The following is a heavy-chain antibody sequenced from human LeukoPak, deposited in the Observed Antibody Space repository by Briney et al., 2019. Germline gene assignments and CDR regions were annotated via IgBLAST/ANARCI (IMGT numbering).Heavy chain of an antibody. V-gene: IGHV4-59*08. J-gene: IGHJ5*02. CDR3: ARRIDSGPGIAAAGLFDP. D-gene: IGHD6-13*01. Sequence: PSETLSLTCTVSGGSISSYYWSWIRQPPGKGLEWIGYIYYSGSTNYNPSLKSRVTISVDTSKNQFSLKLSSVTAADTAVYYCARRIDSGPGIAAAGLFDPCGQGTLVTVSS. CDR2: IYYSGST. CDR1: GGSISSYY.